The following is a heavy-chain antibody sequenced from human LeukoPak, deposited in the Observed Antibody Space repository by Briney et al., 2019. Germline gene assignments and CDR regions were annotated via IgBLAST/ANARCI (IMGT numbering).Heavy chain of an antibody. J-gene: IGHJ4*02. CDR2: ISYDGSNK. Sequence: GGSLRLSCAASGFTFSSYGMHWVRQAPGKGLEWVAVISYDGSNKYYADSVKGRFTISRDNSKNTLYLQMNSLRAEDTAVYYCAKDYNYWGQGTLATVSS. CDR1: GFTFSSYG. CDR3: AKDYNY. D-gene: IGHD3-10*01. V-gene: IGHV3-30*18.